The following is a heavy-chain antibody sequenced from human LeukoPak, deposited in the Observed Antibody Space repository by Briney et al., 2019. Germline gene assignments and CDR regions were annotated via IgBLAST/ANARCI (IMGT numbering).Heavy chain of an antibody. Sequence: GGSLRLSCAASGFTFSSYAMHWVRQAPGKGLEWVAVISYDGSNKYYADSVKGRFTISRDNSKNTLYLQMNSLRAEDTAVYYCARDIAAVIDYWGQGTLVTVSS. CDR1: GFTFSSYA. CDR3: ARDIAAVIDY. D-gene: IGHD6-13*01. CDR2: ISYDGSNK. J-gene: IGHJ4*02. V-gene: IGHV3-30*04.